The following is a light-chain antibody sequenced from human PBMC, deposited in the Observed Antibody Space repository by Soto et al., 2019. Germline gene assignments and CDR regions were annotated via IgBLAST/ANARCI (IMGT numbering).Light chain of an antibody. J-gene: IGKJ1*01. CDR3: LQLNTYPWT. CDR2: AAS. Sequence: DIQMTQSPSSLSASVGDRVTMTCLASQVITNDLGWYQQKPGKAPKRLIYAASTLQSGVPSRFSGSGSGTEFTLTISSLQPEDVATYYCLQLNTYPWTFGQGTKVDIK. CDR1: QVITND. V-gene: IGKV1-17*01.